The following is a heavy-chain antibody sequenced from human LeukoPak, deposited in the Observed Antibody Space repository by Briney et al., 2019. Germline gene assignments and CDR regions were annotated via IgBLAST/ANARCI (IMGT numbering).Heavy chain of an antibody. V-gene: IGHV1-69*04. CDR1: GGTFSSYA. CDR3: AREGEITMVRGALYFDY. CDR2: IIPILGIA. D-gene: IGHD3-10*01. Sequence: SVKVSCKASGGTFSSYAISWVRQAPGQGLEWMGRIIPILGIANYAQKFQGRVTITADKSTSTAYMELSSLRSEDTAVYYCAREGEITMVRGALYFDYWGQGTLVTVSS. J-gene: IGHJ4*02.